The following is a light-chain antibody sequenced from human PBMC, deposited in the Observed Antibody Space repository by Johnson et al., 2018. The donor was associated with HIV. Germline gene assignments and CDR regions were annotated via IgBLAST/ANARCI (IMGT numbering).Light chain of an antibody. CDR1: SSNIGNNY. Sequence: QSVLTQPPSVSAAPGQKVTISCSGSSSNIGNNYVSWYQQLPGGAPKLLIYENNMRPSGIPDRFSASESGTSATLGITGLQTGDEADYYCGAWDSSLSAHYVFGTGTKVTVL. V-gene: IGLV1-51*02. CDR2: ENN. CDR3: GAWDSSLSAHYV. J-gene: IGLJ1*01.